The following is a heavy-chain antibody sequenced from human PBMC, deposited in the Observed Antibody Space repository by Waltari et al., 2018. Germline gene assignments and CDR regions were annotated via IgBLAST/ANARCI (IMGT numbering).Heavy chain of an antibody. D-gene: IGHD1-26*01. CDR2: IIPIFGTA. J-gene: IGHJ4*02. CDR3: ARMGWELRFDY. Sequence: QVQLVQSGAEVKKPGSSVKVSCKASGGPFSSYAISWGRQAPGQGLEWMGGIIPIFGTANYAQKFQGRVTITADESTSTAYMELSSLRSEDTAVYYCARMGWELRFDYWGQGTLVTVSS. V-gene: IGHV1-69*12. CDR1: GGPFSSYA.